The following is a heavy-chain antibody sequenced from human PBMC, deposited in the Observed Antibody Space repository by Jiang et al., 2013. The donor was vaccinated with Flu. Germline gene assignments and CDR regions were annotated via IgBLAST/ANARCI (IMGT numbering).Heavy chain of an antibody. D-gene: IGHD2-8*01. CDR2: IYASGRT. Sequence: TCTVSAGSISGYYWSWIRQSPGKGLEWIGYIYASGRTKYNPSLESRVTISIDTSKNQVSLKVNSVTAADTAVYYCAREGVLVGPPHHYFMDVWGTGATVTVSS. CDR1: AGSISGYY. V-gene: IGHV4-4*08. CDR3: AREGVLVGPPHHYFMDV. J-gene: IGHJ6*03.